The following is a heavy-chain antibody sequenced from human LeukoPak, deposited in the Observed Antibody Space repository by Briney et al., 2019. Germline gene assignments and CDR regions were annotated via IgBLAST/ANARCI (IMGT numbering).Heavy chain of an antibody. D-gene: IGHD3-10*01. V-gene: IGHV3-23*01. CDR2: ISGSGGST. Sequence: GGSLRLSCAAAGFTFSSYAMSWVRQAPGEGLEWVSAISGSGGSTYYADSVKGRFTISRDNSKNTLYLQMNSLRAEDTAVYYCAKPLGDFGYYYYGMDVWGQGTTVTVSS. J-gene: IGHJ6*02. CDR1: GFTFSSYA. CDR3: AKPLGDFGYYYYGMDV.